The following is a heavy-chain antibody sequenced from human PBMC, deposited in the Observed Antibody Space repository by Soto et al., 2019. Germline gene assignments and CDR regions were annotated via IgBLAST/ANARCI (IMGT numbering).Heavy chain of an antibody. Sequence: GASVKVSCKASGYTFTSYAMNWVRQAPGQGLEWMGWINTNTGNPTYAQGFTGRFVFSLDTSVSTAYLQICSLKAEDTAAYYCAREVVRGVIGGYNWFDPWGQGTLVTVSS. CDR1: GYTFTSYA. D-gene: IGHD3-10*01. CDR3: AREVVRGVIGGYNWFDP. CDR2: INTNTGNP. J-gene: IGHJ5*02. V-gene: IGHV7-4-1*01.